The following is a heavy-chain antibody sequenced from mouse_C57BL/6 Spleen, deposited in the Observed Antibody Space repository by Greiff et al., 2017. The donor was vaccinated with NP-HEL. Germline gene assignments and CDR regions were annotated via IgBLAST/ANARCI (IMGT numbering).Heavy chain of an antibody. D-gene: IGHD1-1*01. V-gene: IGHV1-82*01. CDR1: GYAFSSSW. J-gene: IGHJ2*01. Sequence: QVQLKQSGPELVKPGASVKISCKASGYAFSSSWMNWVKQRPGKGLEWIGRIYPGDGDTNYNGKFKGKATLTADKSSSTAYMQLSSLTSEDSAVYYCAIEGVYYGSSYLFDYWGQGTTLTVSS. CDR2: IYPGDGDT. CDR3: AIEGVYYGSSYLFDY.